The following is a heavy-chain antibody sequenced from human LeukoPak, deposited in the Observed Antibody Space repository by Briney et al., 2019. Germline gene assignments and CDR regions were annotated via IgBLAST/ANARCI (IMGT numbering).Heavy chain of an antibody. V-gene: IGHV3-30-3*01. Sequence: GGSLRLSCAASGFTFSSHAMHWVRQAPGKGLEWVAVISYDGSNKYYADSVKGRFTISRDNSKNTLYLQMNSLRAEDTAVYYCARSGGGEQLRYDFDYWGQGTLVTVSS. CDR3: ARSGGGEQLRYDFDY. CDR2: ISYDGSNK. D-gene: IGHD3-16*01. CDR1: GFTFSSHA. J-gene: IGHJ4*02.